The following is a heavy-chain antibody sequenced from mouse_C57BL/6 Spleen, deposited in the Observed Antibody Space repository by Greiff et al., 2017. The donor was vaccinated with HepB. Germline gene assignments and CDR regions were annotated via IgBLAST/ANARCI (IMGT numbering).Heavy chain of an antibody. Sequence: QVQLQQPGAELVKPGASVKMSCKASGYTFTSYWITWVKQRPGQGLEWIGDIYPGSGSTNYNEKFKSKATLTVDTSSSTAYMQLSSLTSEDSAVYYCARAPGTGLHFDYWGQGTTLTVSS. CDR1: GYTFTSYW. V-gene: IGHV1-55*01. D-gene: IGHD4-1*01. CDR3: ARAPGTGLHFDY. J-gene: IGHJ2*01. CDR2: IYPGSGST.